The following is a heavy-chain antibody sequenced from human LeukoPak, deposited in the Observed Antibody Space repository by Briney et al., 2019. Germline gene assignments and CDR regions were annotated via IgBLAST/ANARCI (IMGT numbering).Heavy chain of an antibody. V-gene: IGHV3-30-3*01. CDR3: ATLIAD. CDR2: ISYDGSHK. CDR1: GFTFSSYA. Sequence: GGSLRLSCAASGFTFSSYAMHWVRQAPGKGLEWVAVISYDGSHKYYADSVKGRFTISRDNSKNTLYLQMNSLRAEDTAVYYCATLIADWGQGTLVTVSS. D-gene: IGHD6-13*01. J-gene: IGHJ4*02.